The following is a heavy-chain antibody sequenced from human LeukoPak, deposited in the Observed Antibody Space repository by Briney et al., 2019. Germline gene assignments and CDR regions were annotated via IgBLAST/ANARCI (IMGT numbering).Heavy chain of an antibody. CDR1: GDTFTTYG. D-gene: IGHD3-10*01. J-gene: IGHJ6*04. CDR3: AGAITMVRGVIIKSSCYGMDV. CDR2: IGAYNGNT. Sequence: ASLKVSSTASGDTFTTYGISWGRQAPGHRLEGMGWIGAYNGNTNYAQKLQGRVTITTDTTPSTAYMELRSLRSDDTAVYYCAGAITMVRGVIIKSSCYGMDVWGKGTTVTVSS. V-gene: IGHV1-18*04.